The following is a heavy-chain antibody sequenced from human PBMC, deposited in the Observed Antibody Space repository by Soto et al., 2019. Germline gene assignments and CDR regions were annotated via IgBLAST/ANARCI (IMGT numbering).Heavy chain of an antibody. CDR3: ARELQEDYYYYYGMDV. V-gene: IGHV1-18*01. D-gene: IGHD4-4*01. CDR2: ISAYNGNT. Sequence: ASVKVSCKASGYTFTSYGISWVRQAPGQGLEWMGWISAYNGNTNYAQKLQGRVTMTTDTSTSTAYMELRSLRSDGTAVYYCARELQEDYYYYYGMDVWGQGTTVTVSS. J-gene: IGHJ6*02. CDR1: GYTFTSYG.